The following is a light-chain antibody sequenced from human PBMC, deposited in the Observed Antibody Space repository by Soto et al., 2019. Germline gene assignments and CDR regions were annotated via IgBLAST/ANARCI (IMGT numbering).Light chain of an antibody. Sequence: QPVLTQPRSVSGSPGQSVTISCTGTSSDIGGYNFVSWYQQHPGKAPKLMIYDVSKRPSGVPDRFSGSKSGSTASLTISGLQAEDEADYYCCSYAGSLLVFGGGTKLTVL. CDR3: CSYAGSLLV. CDR1: SSDIGGYNF. V-gene: IGLV2-11*01. J-gene: IGLJ2*01. CDR2: DVS.